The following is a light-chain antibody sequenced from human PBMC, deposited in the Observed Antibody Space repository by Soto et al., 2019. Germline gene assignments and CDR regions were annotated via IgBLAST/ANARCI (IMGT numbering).Light chain of an antibody. Sequence: DIRMTQSPSSLSASVGDRVSITCRASQSISNFLNWYQQKPGKAPKLLIYAASNLHSGVPSRFSGSGSATEFTLTITSRQPEDFATYYCQQSYSSPAFTFGPGTNVDVK. CDR3: QQSYSSPAFT. V-gene: IGKV1-39*01. CDR2: AAS. J-gene: IGKJ3*01. CDR1: QSISNF.